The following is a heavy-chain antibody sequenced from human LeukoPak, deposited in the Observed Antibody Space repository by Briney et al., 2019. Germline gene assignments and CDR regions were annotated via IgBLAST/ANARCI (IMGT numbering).Heavy chain of an antibody. J-gene: IGHJ4*02. CDR2: ISSSGSTM. CDR3: AKRYRGSYSFDY. CDR1: GFIFSDYY. D-gene: IGHD1-26*01. Sequence: PGGSLRLSCAASGFIFSDYYMSWIRQAPGKGLEWVSYISSSGSTMYYTDSVKGRFTISRDNSKNTLYLQMNSLRAEDTAVYYCAKRYRGSYSFDYWGQGTLVTVSS. V-gene: IGHV3-11*04.